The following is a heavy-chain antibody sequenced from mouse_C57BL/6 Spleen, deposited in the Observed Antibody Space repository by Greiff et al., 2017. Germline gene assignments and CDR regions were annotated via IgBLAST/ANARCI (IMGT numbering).Heavy chain of an antibody. J-gene: IGHJ1*03. Sequence: QVQLQQPGAELVKPGASVKLSCKASGYTFTSYWMHWVKQRPGRGLEWIGRIDPNSGGTKYNEKFKSKATLTADKTSSTAYMQLSSLTSEDSAVYYCARWYYYGSPYWYFDGWGTGTTVTVSS. D-gene: IGHD1-1*01. CDR2: IDPNSGGT. CDR1: GYTFTSYW. CDR3: ARWYYYGSPYWYFDG. V-gene: IGHV1-72*01.